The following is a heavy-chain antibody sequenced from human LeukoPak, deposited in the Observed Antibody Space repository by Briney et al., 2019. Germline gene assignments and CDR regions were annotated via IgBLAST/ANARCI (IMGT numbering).Heavy chain of an antibody. CDR2: IYYSGST. CDR3: ARDRYYYDSSGYRDY. J-gene: IGHJ4*02. Sequence: PSETLSLTCTVSRASISIYYWSWIRQPPGKGLEWIGYIYYSGSTTYNPSLKSRVTISVDTSKNQFSLKLSSVTAADTAVYYCARDRYYYDSSGYRDYWGQGTLVTVSS. V-gene: IGHV4-59*12. CDR1: RASISIYY. D-gene: IGHD3-22*01.